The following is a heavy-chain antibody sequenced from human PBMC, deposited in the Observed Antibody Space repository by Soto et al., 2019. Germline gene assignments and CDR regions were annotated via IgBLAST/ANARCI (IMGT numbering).Heavy chain of an antibody. J-gene: IGHJ6*03. CDR3: ARGYCSGGSCYFKGEHYMDV. CDR1: GFTFSSYW. CDR2: INSDGSST. Sequence: EVQLVESGGGLVQPGGSLRLSCAASGFTFSSYWMHWVRQAPGKGLVWVSRINSDGSSTSYADSVKGRFTISRDNAKNTLYRQMNSLRAEDTAVYYCARGYCSGGSCYFKGEHYMDVWGKGTTVTVSS. V-gene: IGHV3-74*01. D-gene: IGHD2-15*01.